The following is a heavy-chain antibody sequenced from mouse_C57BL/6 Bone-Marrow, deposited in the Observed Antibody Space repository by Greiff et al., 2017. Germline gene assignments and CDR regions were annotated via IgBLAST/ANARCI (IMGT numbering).Heavy chain of an antibody. V-gene: IGHV5-4*01. CDR2: ISDGGSYT. CDR1: GFTFSSYA. D-gene: IGHD3-2*02. CDR3: ARDGGQLRLLHFDY. J-gene: IGHJ2*01. Sequence: EVKLVESGGGLVKPGGSLKLSCAASGFTFSSYAMSWVRQTPEKRLEWVATISDGGSYTYYPDNVKGRFTISRVNAKNNLYLQMSHLKSEDTAMYYCARDGGQLRLLHFDYWGQGTTLTVSS.